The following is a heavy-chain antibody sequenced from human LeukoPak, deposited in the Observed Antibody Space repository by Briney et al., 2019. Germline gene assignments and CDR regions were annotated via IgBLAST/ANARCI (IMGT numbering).Heavy chain of an antibody. V-gene: IGHV3-7*01. CDR1: GFTFSSYW. J-gene: IGHJ3*02. CDR3: ARVGPITMIVVDAFDI. CDR2: IKQDGSEK. D-gene: IGHD3-22*01. Sequence: HPGGSLRLSCAASGFTFSSYWMSWVRQAPGKGLEWVANIKQDGSEKYYVDSVKGRFTISRDNAKNSLYLQMNSLRAEDTAVYYCARVGPITMIVVDAFDIWGQGTMVTVSS.